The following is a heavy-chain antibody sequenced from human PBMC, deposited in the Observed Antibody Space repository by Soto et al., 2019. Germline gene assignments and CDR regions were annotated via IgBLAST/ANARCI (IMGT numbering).Heavy chain of an antibody. Sequence: PGGSLRLSCAVSRFTFSSSAMNWVRQAPGKWLEWVSSIRGSGNYRYYADSVKGRFTVSRDNVKNLLFLQMNALRAEDTAVYYCARDWTVGYSYARPFDSWGQGTLVTVSS. CDR2: IRGSGNYR. CDR3: ARDWTVGYSYARPFDS. J-gene: IGHJ4*02. CDR1: RFTFSSSA. D-gene: IGHD5-18*01. V-gene: IGHV3-21*01.